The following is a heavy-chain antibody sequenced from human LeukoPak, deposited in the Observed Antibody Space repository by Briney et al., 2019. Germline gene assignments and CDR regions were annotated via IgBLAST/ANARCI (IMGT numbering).Heavy chain of an antibody. CDR2: IYTSGST. J-gene: IGHJ6*03. CDR3: ARERGGSKLTGLYGRDYYYMDV. V-gene: IGHV4-4*07. D-gene: IGHD6-19*01. Sequence: SETLSLTCTVSGGSISSYYWSWIRQPAGKGLEWIGRIYTSGSTNYNPSLKSRVTMSVDTSKNQFYLKLTSVTAADTAVYFCARERGGSKLTGLYGRDYYYMDVWGKGTTVTVSS. CDR1: GGSISSYY.